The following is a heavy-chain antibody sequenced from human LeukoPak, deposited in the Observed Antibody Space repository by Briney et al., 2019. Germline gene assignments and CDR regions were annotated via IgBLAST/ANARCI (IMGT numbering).Heavy chain of an antibody. CDR3: ARVLGWNDEDWFDP. CDR2: IIPLFGRA. CDR1: VGTFSRYA. J-gene: IGHJ5*02. Sequence: FSVSVACKPCVGTFSRYASCGVGQAPRHRLEWLGGIIPLFGRANYAQKFQSRVTITADKSTSTAYMELSSVTSEDTAVYYCARVLGWNDEDWFDPWGQGTLVTVSS. V-gene: IGHV1-69*06. D-gene: IGHD1-1*01.